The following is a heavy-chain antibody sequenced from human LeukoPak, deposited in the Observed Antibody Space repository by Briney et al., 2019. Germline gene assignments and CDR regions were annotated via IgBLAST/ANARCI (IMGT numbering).Heavy chain of an antibody. V-gene: IGHV3-48*04. J-gene: IGHJ6*03. CDR2: ISSSSSTI. Sequence: GGSLRLSCAASGFTFSSYSMNWVRQAPGKGLEWVSYISSSSSTIYCADSVKGRFTISRDNAKNSLYLQMNSLRAEDTAVYYCARGIAARQIHYYYYMDVWGKGTTVTVSS. CDR1: GFTFSSYS. CDR3: ARGIAARQIHYYYYMDV. D-gene: IGHD6-6*01.